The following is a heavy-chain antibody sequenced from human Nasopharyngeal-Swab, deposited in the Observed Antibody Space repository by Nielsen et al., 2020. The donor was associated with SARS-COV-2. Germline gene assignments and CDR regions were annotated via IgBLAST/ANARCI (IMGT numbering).Heavy chain of an antibody. Sequence: VRQETGKGLEWMGIINPSGGSTSYAQKFQGRVTMTRDTSTSTVYMELSSLRSEDTAVYYCAREWIQLWPDAFDIWGKGTMVTVSS. J-gene: IGHJ3*02. CDR3: AREWIQLWPDAFDI. D-gene: IGHD5-18*01. V-gene: IGHV1-46*01. CDR2: INPSGGST.